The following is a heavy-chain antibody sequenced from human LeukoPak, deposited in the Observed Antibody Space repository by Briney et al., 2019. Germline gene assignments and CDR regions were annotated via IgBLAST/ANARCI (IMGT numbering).Heavy chain of an antibody. J-gene: IGHJ6*03. Sequence: GGSLRLSCAASGFTFSSYWMHWVRQAPGKGLVWVSRINSDGSSASYADSVKGRFTISRDNAKNTLYLQMNSLRAEDTAVYYCARDAPSSGWYRHYMDVWGKGTTVTVSS. D-gene: IGHD6-19*01. CDR1: GFTFSSYW. V-gene: IGHV3-74*01. CDR3: ARDAPSSGWYRHYMDV. CDR2: INSDGSSA.